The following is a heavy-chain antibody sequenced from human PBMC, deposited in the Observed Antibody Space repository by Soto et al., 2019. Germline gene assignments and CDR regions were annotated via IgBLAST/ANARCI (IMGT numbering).Heavy chain of an antibody. J-gene: IGHJ4*01. CDR2: ISGRGDNT. CDR1: GFTFSSYA. V-gene: IGHV3-23*01. D-gene: IGHD6-13*01. CDR3: AISQYSSSCYYFDY. Sequence: PGGSLRLSCAASGFTFSSYAMSWVRQAPGKGLEWVSAISGRGDNTYYADSVKGRFTISRDNSKNTLYLQMNSLRAEDTAVYYCAISQYSSSCYYFDYWGHGTLVTVSS.